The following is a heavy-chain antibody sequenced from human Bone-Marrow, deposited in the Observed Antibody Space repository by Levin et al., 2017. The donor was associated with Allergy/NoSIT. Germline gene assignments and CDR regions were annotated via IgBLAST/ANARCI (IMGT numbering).Heavy chain of an antibody. D-gene: IGHD5-18*01. CDR2: ISGSGGST. Sequence: GGSLRLSCAASGFTFSSYAMSWVRQAPGKGLEWVSAISGSGGSTYYADSVKGRFTISRDNSKNTLYLQMNSLRAEDTAVYYCGVDTAMVQFGLAPIGVNWFDPWGQGTLVTVSS. CDR1: GFTFSSYA. V-gene: IGHV3-23*01. CDR3: GVDTAMVQFGLAPIGVNWFDP. J-gene: IGHJ5*02.